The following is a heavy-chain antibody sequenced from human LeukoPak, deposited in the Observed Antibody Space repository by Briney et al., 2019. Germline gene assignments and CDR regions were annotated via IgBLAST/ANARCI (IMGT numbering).Heavy chain of an antibody. V-gene: IGHV1-8*02. CDR1: GYTFTSYG. Sequence: GASVKVSCKASGYTFTSYGISWVRQAPGQGLEWMGWINPNSGGTNYAQKFQGRVTMTRDTSISTAYMELSSLRSEDTAVYYCARGASSSLRYFDWLPTNYYYYMDVWGKGTTVTISS. CDR2: INPNSGGT. J-gene: IGHJ6*03. D-gene: IGHD3-9*01. CDR3: ARGASSSLRYFDWLPTNYYYYMDV.